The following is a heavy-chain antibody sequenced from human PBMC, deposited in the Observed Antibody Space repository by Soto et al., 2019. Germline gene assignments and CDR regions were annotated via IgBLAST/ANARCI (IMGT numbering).Heavy chain of an antibody. D-gene: IGHD2-2*02. Sequence: PGGSLRLSCAASGFTFSSYGIHWVRQAPGKGLEWVAVIWYDGSNKYYADSVKGRFTISRDNSKNTLYLQMNSLRAEDTAVYYCARQAHYCSSTSCHRLPIDYYYYGMDVWGQGTTVTVSS. CDR1: GFTFSSYG. V-gene: IGHV3-33*01. CDR2: IWYDGSNK. J-gene: IGHJ6*02. CDR3: ARQAHYCSSTSCHRLPIDYYYYGMDV.